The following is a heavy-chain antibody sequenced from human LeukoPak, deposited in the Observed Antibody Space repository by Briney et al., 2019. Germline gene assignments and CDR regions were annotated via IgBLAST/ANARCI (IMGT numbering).Heavy chain of an antibody. D-gene: IGHD1-26*01. CDR3: ARDKPRGSYYGSIFDS. J-gene: IGHJ4*02. Sequence: GGSLRLSCAASGFTFSDCWMSWVRQAPGKGLEWVANINQDGGEKYYVDSVKGRFTISRDNAKKSLFLQMSSLRAEDAAVYYCARDKPRGSYYGSIFDSWGQGTLVTVSS. CDR1: GFTFSDCW. CDR2: INQDGGEK. V-gene: IGHV3-7*01.